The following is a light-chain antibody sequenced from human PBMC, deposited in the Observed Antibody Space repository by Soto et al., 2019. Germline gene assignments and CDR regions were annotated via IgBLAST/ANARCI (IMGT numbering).Light chain of an antibody. CDR1: SSNIGSFYD. V-gene: IGLV1-40*01. J-gene: IGLJ2*01. CDR3: QSYDNSLSHVV. Sequence: QAVVTQPPSVSGAPGQRVTIPCTGSSSNIGSFYDVHWYQQLPGTVPKLLIYGDNNRPSGVPDRFSGSKSGTSAFLAITGLQPEDEADYYCQSYDNSLSHVVFGGGTKLTVL. CDR2: GDN.